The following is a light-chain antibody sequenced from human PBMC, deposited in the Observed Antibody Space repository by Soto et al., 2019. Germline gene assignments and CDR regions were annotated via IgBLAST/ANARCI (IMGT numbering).Light chain of an antibody. CDR3: QQYDSSLGFT. CDR1: QSVSSSY. J-gene: IGKJ4*01. Sequence: EIVLTQSPGTLSLSPGERATLSCRASQSVSSSYLAWYQQKPGQAPRLLIYGASSRATGIPDRFSGSGSGTDFTLTISRMEPEDFAVYYCQQYDSSLGFTFGRGPKVEIK. V-gene: IGKV3-20*01. CDR2: GAS.